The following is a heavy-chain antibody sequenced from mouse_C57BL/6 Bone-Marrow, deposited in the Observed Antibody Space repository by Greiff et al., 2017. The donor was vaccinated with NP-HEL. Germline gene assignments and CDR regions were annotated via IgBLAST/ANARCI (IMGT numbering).Heavy chain of an antibody. J-gene: IGHJ4*01. V-gene: IGHV1-59*01. Sequence: VQLQQPGAELVRPGTSVKLSCKASGYTFTSYWMHWVKQRPGQGLEWIGVIDPSDSYTNYNQKFKGKATLTVDTSSSTAYMQLSSLASEDSAVYYCASGGGMDYWGQGTSVSVSS. CDR1: GYTFTSYW. CDR3: ASGGGMDY. CDR2: IDPSDSYT.